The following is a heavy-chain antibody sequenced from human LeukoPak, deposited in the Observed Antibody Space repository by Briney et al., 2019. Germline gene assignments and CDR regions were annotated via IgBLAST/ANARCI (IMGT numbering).Heavy chain of an antibody. CDR1: GSTSTSYA. CDR3: AKDVETGFVGYYDFSMYV. Sequence: PGASLRLSCAASGSTSTSYAMSSARQAPGGGLEWVSAVSGSGGSAYYADTAKGRFTISRDNSTNTLYLQMSSLRDEDTAVYYCAKDVETGFVGYYDFSMYVWGEGATWTVSS. J-gene: IGHJ6*01. V-gene: IGHV3-23*01. CDR2: VSGSGGSA. D-gene: IGHD2-15*01.